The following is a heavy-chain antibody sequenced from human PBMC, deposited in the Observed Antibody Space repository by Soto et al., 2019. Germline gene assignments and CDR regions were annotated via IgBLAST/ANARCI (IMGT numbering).Heavy chain of an antibody. D-gene: IGHD2-2*01. CDR1: GDAFTNYI. CDR3: ARVVPGAEAWFGP. CDR2: ISLYSDGT. Sequence: ASVKVSCTASGDAFTNYIFDWVRQAPGQPLEWLGWISLYSDGTNYAQKFQGRVSMTTDTSTTTAYMELRSLRSDDTAVYYCARVVPGAEAWFGPWGQGTL. J-gene: IGHJ5*02. V-gene: IGHV1-18*04.